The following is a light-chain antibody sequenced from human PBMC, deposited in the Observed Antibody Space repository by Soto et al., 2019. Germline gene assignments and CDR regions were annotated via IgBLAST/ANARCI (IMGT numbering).Light chain of an antibody. V-gene: IGLV2-14*03. CDR3: VSYTSSTTYV. J-gene: IGLJ1*01. CDR2: DVA. Sequence: QSALTQPASVSDSPGQSITISCTGTSSDVGGSNFVSWYQQHPGKPPKLIIYDVANRPSGVSNRFSGSKSGSTASLIISRLQTEDEADYYCVSYTSSTTYVFGNGTKVTVL. CDR1: SSDVGGSNF.